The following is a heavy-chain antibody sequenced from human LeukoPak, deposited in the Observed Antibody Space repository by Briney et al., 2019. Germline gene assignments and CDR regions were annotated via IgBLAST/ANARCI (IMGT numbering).Heavy chain of an antibody. CDR2: LRGDGET. D-gene: IGHD3-16*01. CDR1: GFIFRNYA. CDR3: AKASWVSNVDAVL. Sequence: PGGSLRLSCAASGFIFRNYAMSWVRQGPARGLEWVSSLRGDGETFYADSVKGRFTLSRGDSRNTVYLQLNNLRVEDTAIYYCAKASWVSNVDAVLWGQGTLVTASS. V-gene: IGHV3-23*01. J-gene: IGHJ4*02.